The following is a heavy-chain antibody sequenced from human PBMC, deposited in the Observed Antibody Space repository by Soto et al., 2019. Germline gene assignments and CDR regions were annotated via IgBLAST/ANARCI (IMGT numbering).Heavy chain of an antibody. J-gene: IGHJ6*02. Sequence: QVQLVQSGAEVKNPGSSVKVSCKASGGTFSNYGISWVRQAPGQGLEWMGGIIPLNGPPYYAQKFQGRVTITADDSATTAYMELSSLRSEDTAVYYCAREEAAYCRGGACYAYNAGRGNYYYSGMDVWGQGTTVTVS. CDR2: IIPLNGPP. CDR1: GGTFSNYG. D-gene: IGHD2-15*01. V-gene: IGHV1-69*01. CDR3: AREEAAYCRGGACYAYNAGRGNYYYSGMDV.